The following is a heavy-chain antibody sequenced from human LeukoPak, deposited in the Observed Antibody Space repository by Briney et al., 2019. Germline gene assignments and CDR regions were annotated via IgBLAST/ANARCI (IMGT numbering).Heavy chain of an antibody. CDR2: IYYSGST. D-gene: IGHD2-21*02. J-gene: IGHJ2*01. V-gene: IGHV4-39*02. CDR3: ARDPAYCGGDCYYFDL. CDR1: GGSISSSSYY. Sequence: TSETLSLTCTVSGGSISSSSYYWGWIRQPPGKGLEWIGSIYYSGSTYYNPSLKSRVTISVDTSKNQFSLKLSSVTAADTAVYYCARDPAYCGGDCYYFDLWGRGTLVTVSS.